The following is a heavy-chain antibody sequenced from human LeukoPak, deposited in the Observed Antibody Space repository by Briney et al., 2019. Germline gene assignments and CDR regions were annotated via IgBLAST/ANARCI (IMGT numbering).Heavy chain of an antibody. D-gene: IGHD1-14*01. CDR3: ARDRKYYYHMDV. Sequence: SETLSLTCAVSGGPISSNNWWSWVRPPPGRGLEWIGTIYHSGSTYYNPSLKTRVTISVDTSKNQFSLNLTSLTAADTAVYYCARDRKYYYHMDVWGKGTTVTVSS. CDR1: GGPISSNNW. CDR2: IYHSGST. J-gene: IGHJ6*03. V-gene: IGHV4-4*02.